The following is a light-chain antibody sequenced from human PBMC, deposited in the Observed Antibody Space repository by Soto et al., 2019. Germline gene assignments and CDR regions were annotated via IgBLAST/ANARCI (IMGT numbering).Light chain of an antibody. CDR1: QSVSSSY. CDR3: QKYGSSTEN. Sequence: EIVLTQSPGTLSLSPGERATLSCRASQSVSSSYLSWYQQKPGQAPRLLIYGASSRATGLPDRFSGSGSGTEFTITIRRMEPEDFAVYYCQKYGSSTENFGTGTKVDIK. J-gene: IGKJ3*01. V-gene: IGKV3-20*01. CDR2: GAS.